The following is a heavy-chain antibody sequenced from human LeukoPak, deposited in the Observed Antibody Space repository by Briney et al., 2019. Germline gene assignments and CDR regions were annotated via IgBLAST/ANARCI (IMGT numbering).Heavy chain of an antibody. J-gene: IGHJ4*02. Sequence: GGSLRLSCAASGFTFSNYAMSWVRQAAGKGLEWVSGISSNGGTFYSDSVKGRFTISRDNSKNTLYLQMNSLRAEDTAVYYCAKDQSSSWYITGNEYYFDYWGQGTLVTVSS. CDR3: AKDQSSSWYITGNEYYFDY. D-gene: IGHD6-13*01. CDR2: ISSNGGT. V-gene: IGHV3-23*01. CDR1: GFTFSNYA.